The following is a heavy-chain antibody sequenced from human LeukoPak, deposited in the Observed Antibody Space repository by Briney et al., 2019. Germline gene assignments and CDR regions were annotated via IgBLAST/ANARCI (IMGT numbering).Heavy chain of an antibody. J-gene: IGHJ2*01. CDR1: GGTFSSYA. V-gene: IGHV1-69*06. D-gene: IGHD6-19*01. Sequence: HGASVKVSCKASGGTFSSYAISWVRQAPGQGLEWMGGIIPIFGTANYAQKFQGRVTITADKSTSTAYMELSSLRSEDTAVYYCARQQTTSSGWYLGDLWGRGTLVTVSS. CDR3: ARQQTTSSGWYLGDL. CDR2: IIPIFGTA.